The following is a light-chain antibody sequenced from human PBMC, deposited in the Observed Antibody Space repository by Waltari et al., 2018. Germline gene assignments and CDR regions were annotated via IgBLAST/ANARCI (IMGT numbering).Light chain of an antibody. CDR3: ATWDISLNSHV. J-gene: IGLJ1*01. CDR1: SNNVGNQG. V-gene: IGLV10-54*04. Sequence: QAGLTQPPSVSKGLRQTATLTSTGNSNNVGNQGVLWLQQHQGRPPKLLPYRNNNRPSGISERFSASRSGNTASLTITGLQPEDEADYYCATWDISLNSHVFGTGTKVTVL. CDR2: RNN.